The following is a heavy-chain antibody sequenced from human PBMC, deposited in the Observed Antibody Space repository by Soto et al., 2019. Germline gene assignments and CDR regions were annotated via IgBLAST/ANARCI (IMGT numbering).Heavy chain of an antibody. J-gene: IGHJ4*02. D-gene: IGHD4-17*01. V-gene: IGHV4-39*01. CDR3: GAQDYGAKGYYFET. CDR2: IYYSGNT. Sequence: QLQLQESGPGLVKPSETLSLTCTVSSGSISSSSSYWGWIRQPPGKGLEWIRSIYYSGNTYYNPSLQTRAATSIDTSRTQFSLQLNSVSTADTAVYSCGAQDYGAKGYYFETWGQGTLVTVSS. CDR1: SGSISSSSSY.